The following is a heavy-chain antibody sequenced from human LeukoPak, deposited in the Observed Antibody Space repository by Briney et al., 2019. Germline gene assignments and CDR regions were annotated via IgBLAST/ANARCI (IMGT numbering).Heavy chain of an antibody. Sequence: GGSLRLSCTASGFTFSGHWIHWVRQPPGMGLVWVSRINERGTDSMYAESVKGRFTISRDNAKNTVYLQMNSLRAEDTAVYYCVRDETLWTLQWGGQGTLVSVSS. J-gene: IGHJ4*02. D-gene: IGHD1-1*01. V-gene: IGHV3-74*03. CDR2: INERGTDS. CDR1: GFTFSGHW. CDR3: VRDETLWTLQW.